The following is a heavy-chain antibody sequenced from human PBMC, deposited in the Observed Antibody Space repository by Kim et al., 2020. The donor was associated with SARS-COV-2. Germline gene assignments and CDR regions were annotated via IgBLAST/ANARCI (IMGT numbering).Heavy chain of an antibody. CDR3: ARHLQPRLVDGLDI. V-gene: IGHV5-51*01. CDR1: GYSFSSSW. CDR2: IYPGDSDT. Sequence: GASLKISCQASGYSFSSSWISWVRQTPGKGLEWMGMIYPGDSDTRYSPFFQGQVTISVDMSINTAYLQWRSLEASDSALYYCARHLQPRLVDGLDIWGQGTMVIVSS. J-gene: IGHJ3*02. D-gene: IGHD2-15*01.